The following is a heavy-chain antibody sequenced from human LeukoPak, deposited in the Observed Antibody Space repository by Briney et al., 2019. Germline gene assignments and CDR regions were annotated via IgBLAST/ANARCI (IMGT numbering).Heavy chain of an antibody. CDR2: INHSGST. J-gene: IGHJ4*02. CDR1: GGSFSGYY. D-gene: IGHD6-13*01. Sequence: SETLCLTCAVYGGSFSGYYWSWIRQPPGKGLEWIGEINHSGSTNYNPSLKSRVTISVDTSKNQFSLKLSSVTAADTAVYYCARGGYSHYFDYWGQGTLVTVSS. V-gene: IGHV4-34*01. CDR3: ARGGYSHYFDY.